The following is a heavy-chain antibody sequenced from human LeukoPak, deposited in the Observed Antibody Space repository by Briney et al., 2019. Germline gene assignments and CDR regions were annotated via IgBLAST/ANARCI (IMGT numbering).Heavy chain of an antibody. V-gene: IGHV3-38-3*01. CDR1: GFTVSSNE. Sequence: GGSLRLSCAASGFTVSSNEMSWVRQAPGKGLEWVSSISGGSTYYADSRKGRFTISRDNSKNTLHLQMDSLRAEDTAVYYCARNPTYSTSGSGWGQGTLVTVSS. CDR3: ARNPTYSTSGSG. CDR2: ISGGST. D-gene: IGHD2-2*01. J-gene: IGHJ1*01.